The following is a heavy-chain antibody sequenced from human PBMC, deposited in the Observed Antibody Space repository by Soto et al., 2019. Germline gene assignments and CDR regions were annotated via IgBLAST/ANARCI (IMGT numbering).Heavy chain of an antibody. J-gene: IGHJ6*02. D-gene: IGHD3-3*01. CDR2: FCGSGGNI. Sequence: PGGSLRLSCVASGFTFSTHGMSWVRQAPGKGLEWVSTFCGSGGNIYYAESVKGRLTISRDDSKNTLYLHMNSLRVEDTAVYYCAKDPPWTVGPLAMDVWGQGTTVTVSS. V-gene: IGHV3-23*01. CDR1: GFTFSTHG. CDR3: AKDPPWTVGPLAMDV.